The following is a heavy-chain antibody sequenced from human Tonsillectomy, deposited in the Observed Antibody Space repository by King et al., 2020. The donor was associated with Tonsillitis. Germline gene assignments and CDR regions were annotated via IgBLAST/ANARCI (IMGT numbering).Heavy chain of an antibody. D-gene: IGHD3-22*01. CDR2: VSYDGNNK. CDR1: GFTFSSYP. V-gene: IGHV3-30*01. J-gene: IGHJ4*02. Sequence: VQLVESGGGVVQPGRSLRLSCAASGFTFSSYPVHWVRQAPGKGLEWVAVVSYDGNNKYYADSVKGRFTISRDNSKNTLYLQMNSLRIEDTAVYRCARGYYDGRGATLGVDHWGQGTLVTVSS. CDR3: ARGYYDGRGATLGVDH.